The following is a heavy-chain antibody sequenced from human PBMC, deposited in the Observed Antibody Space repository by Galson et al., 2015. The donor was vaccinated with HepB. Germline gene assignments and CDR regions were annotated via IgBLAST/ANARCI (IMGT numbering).Heavy chain of an antibody. D-gene: IGHD1-7*01. CDR3: SSGNYYNWFDR. CDR2: IHSNGNT. CDR1: GGSISSHY. V-gene: IGHV4-4*07. Sequence: ETLSLTCTVSGGSISSHYWNWIRLPAEKGLEWIGRIHSNGNTNYSPSLKSRVTMSVDTSKNQFSLKLSSVTVADTAVYYCSSGNYYNWFDRWGQGILVTVSS. J-gene: IGHJ5*02.